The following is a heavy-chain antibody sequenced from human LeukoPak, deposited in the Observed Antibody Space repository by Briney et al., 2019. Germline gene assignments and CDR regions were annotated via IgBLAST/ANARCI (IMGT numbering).Heavy chain of an antibody. D-gene: IGHD2-15*01. V-gene: IGHV3-48*01. CDR2: ITSSSSTI. Sequence: GGSLRLSCATSGFTFTSHSMYWVRQAPGKGLEWISYITSSSSTISYADSVKGRITISRDNSKNTLYLQMNSLRAEDTAVYYCAKGVGYCSGGSCQQFDYWGQGTLVTVSS. CDR3: AKGVGYCSGGSCQQFDY. J-gene: IGHJ4*02. CDR1: GFTFTSHS.